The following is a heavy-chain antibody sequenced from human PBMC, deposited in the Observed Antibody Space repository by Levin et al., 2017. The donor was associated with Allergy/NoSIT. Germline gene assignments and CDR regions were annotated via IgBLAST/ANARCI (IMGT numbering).Heavy chain of an antibody. J-gene: IGHJ4*02. CDR3: VRDTLIYSSGWYWVDY. Sequence: GGSLRLSCAASGFTFSGYSMNWVRQAPGKGLEWVSYISSSSSTIYYADSVKGRFPISRDNAKNSLYLQMNSLRDEDTAVYYCVRDTLIYSSGWYWVDYWGQGTLVTVSS. D-gene: IGHD6-19*01. CDR1: GFTFSGYS. V-gene: IGHV3-48*02. CDR2: ISSSSSTI.